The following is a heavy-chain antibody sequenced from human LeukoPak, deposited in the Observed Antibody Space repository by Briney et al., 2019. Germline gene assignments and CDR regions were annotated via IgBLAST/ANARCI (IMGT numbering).Heavy chain of an antibody. Sequence: ASVKVSCKASGYTFTGYYMHWVRQAPGQGLEWMGWINHNSGGTNYAQKLQGRVTMTRDTSTSTVYMELSSLRSEDTAVYYCARVRDGYNDAFDIWGQGTMVIVSS. J-gene: IGHJ3*02. CDR2: INHNSGGT. D-gene: IGHD5-24*01. V-gene: IGHV1-2*02. CDR1: GYTFTGYY. CDR3: ARVRDGYNDAFDI.